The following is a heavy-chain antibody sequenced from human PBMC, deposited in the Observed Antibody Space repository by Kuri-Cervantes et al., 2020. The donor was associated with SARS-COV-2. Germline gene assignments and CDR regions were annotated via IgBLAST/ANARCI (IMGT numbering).Heavy chain of an antibody. CDR1: GFTFSSYA. CDR3: ASNDYGDYYYYGMDV. CDR2: ISGSGGST. Sequence: GESLKISCAASGFTFSSYAMSWVRQAPGKGLEWVSAISGSGGSTYYAGSVKGRFTISRDNSKNTLYLQMNSLRAEDTAVYYCASNDYGDYYYYGMDVWGQGTTVTVSS. V-gene: IGHV3-23*01. D-gene: IGHD4-17*01. J-gene: IGHJ6*02.